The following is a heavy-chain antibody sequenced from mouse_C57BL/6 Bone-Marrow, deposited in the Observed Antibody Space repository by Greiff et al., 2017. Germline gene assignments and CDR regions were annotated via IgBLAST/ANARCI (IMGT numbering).Heavy chain of an antibody. CDR1: GYTFTSYW. D-gene: IGHD1-1*01. J-gene: IGHJ3*01. Sequence: QVQLQQSGAELVKPGASVKMSCKAPGYTFTSYWITWVKQRPGQGLEWIGDIYPGSGSTNYNEKFKSKATLTVDTSSSTAYMQLSSLTSEDSAVYYCARGRDYYGAWFAYWGQGTLVTVSA. CDR2: IYPGSGST. CDR3: ARGRDYYGAWFAY. V-gene: IGHV1-55*01.